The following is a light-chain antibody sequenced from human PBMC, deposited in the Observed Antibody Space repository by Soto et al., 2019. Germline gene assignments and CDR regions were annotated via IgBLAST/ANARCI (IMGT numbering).Light chain of an antibody. J-gene: IGLJ2*01. V-gene: IGLV1-40*01. CDR2: GNS. Sequence: QSVLTQPPSVSGAPGQRVTISCTGSSSNIGAGYDVHWYQQLPGTAPKLLIYGNSNRPSGVPDRFSGSKSGTSASLAITGLQAEDVADYYCQSYDSSHVVFGGGTKVTVL. CDR3: QSYDSSHVV. CDR1: SSNIGAGYD.